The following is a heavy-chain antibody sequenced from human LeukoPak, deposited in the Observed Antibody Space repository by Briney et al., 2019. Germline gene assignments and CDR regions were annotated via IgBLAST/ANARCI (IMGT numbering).Heavy chain of an antibody. CDR1: GFTFSNYA. D-gene: IGHD1-26*01. J-gene: IGHJ6*02. CDR2: ISSSGANA. Sequence: GGSLRLSCAASGFTFSNYAMNWVRQAPGKGLEWVSLISSSGANAYYADSVRGRLTISRDKSKNTVSLQMNSLRGEDTALYYCAKDVRVGGGGMDVWGQGTPVTVSS. CDR3: AKDVRVGGGGMDV. V-gene: IGHV3-23*01.